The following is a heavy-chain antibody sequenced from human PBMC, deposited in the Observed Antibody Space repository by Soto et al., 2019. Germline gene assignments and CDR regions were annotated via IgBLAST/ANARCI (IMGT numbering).Heavy chain of an antibody. CDR2: IYYSGNT. CDR1: GGSISSSSYY. CDR3: ASLTVLLHWFDP. V-gene: IGHV4-39*01. D-gene: IGHD3-10*01. J-gene: IGHJ5*02. Sequence: PSGTLSLTCTVSGGSISSSSYYWGWIRQPPGKGLEWIGSIYYSGNTYYNPSLKSRVTISVDTSKNQFSLKLSSVTAADTAVYYCASLTVLLHWFDPWGQGTLVTVTS.